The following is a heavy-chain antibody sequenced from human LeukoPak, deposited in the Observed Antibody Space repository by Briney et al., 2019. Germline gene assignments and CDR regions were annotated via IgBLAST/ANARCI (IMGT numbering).Heavy chain of an antibody. CDR2: IDTSGST. Sequence: SQTLSLTCTVSGGSISSGSYYWSWIRQPAGKGLEWIGRIDTSGSTNYNPSLKSRVTISVDTSKNQFSLKLSSVTAADTAVYYCARATEGYDCWSGYYNYFDYWGQGTLVTVSS. D-gene: IGHD3-3*01. V-gene: IGHV4-61*02. CDR1: GGSISSGSYY. CDR3: ARATEGYDCWSGYYNYFDY. J-gene: IGHJ4*02.